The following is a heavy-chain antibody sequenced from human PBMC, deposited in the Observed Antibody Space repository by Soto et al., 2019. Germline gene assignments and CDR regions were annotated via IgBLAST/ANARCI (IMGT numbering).Heavy chain of an antibody. V-gene: IGHV3-23*01. D-gene: IGHD3-3*01. CDR2: ISGSGGST. Sequence: PGGSLRLSCAASGFTFSSYAMSWVRQAPGKGLEWVSAISGSGGSTYYADSVKGRFTISRDNSKNTLYLQMNSLRAEDMAVYYCAKDIKSDYDFWSGYGAGYGMDVWGQGTTVTVSS. J-gene: IGHJ6*02. CDR3: AKDIKSDYDFWSGYGAGYGMDV. CDR1: GFTFSSYA.